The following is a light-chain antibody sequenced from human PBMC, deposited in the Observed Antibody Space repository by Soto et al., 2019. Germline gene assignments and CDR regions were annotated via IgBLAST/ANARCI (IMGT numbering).Light chain of an antibody. CDR3: QQYGSSPTT. V-gene: IGKV3-15*01. CDR1: QSVSNN. Sequence: EIVMTQSPATLSVSPGERATLSCRASQSVSNNLAWYQQKPGQAPRLLIFGASTRATGIPARFSGSGSGADFTLTISRLEPEDFAGYYCQQYGSSPTTFGQGTKVDIK. CDR2: GAS. J-gene: IGKJ1*01.